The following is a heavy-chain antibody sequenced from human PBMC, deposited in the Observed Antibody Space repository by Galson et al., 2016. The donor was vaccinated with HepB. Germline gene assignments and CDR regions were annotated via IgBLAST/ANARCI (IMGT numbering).Heavy chain of an antibody. J-gene: IGHJ6*02. CDR1: GFSLSTSGMC. Sequence: PALVKPTQTLTLTCTFSGFSLSTSGMCVTWIRQPPGKALEWLALIDWDDDKYYSTSLKTRLTISKDTSKNEVVLTMTNMDAVYTATYFCGRIRRVSTPYYAMDVWGQGTTVTVSS. V-gene: IGHV2-70*01. CDR2: IDWDDDK. CDR3: GRIRRVSTPYYAMDV. D-gene: IGHD6-13*01.